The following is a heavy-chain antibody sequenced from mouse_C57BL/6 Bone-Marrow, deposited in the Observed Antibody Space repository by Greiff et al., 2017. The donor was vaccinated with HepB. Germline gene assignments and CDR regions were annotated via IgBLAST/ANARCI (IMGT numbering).Heavy chain of an antibody. V-gene: IGHV1-61*01. CDR1: GYTFTSYW. J-gene: IGHJ1*03. CDR3: AREPNWDRYFDV. Sequence: QVQLQQPGAELVRPGSSVKLSCKASGYTFTSYWMDWVKQRPGQGLEWIGNIDPSDSETHYNQKFKDKATLTVDKSSSTAYMQLSSLTSEDSAVYYCAREPNWDRYFDVWGTGTTVTVSS. D-gene: IGHD4-1*01. CDR2: IDPSDSET.